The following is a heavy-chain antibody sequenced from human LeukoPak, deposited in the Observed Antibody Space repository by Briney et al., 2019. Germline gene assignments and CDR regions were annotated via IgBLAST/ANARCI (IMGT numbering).Heavy chain of an antibody. D-gene: IGHD4-17*01. CDR3: ARIQNLPNYGDYRRHYYYYYMDV. CDR1: GGSISSSSYY. J-gene: IGHJ6*03. CDR2: IYYSGST. V-gene: IGHV4-39*01. Sequence: PSETLSLTCTVSGGSISSSSYYWGWIRQPPGKGLEWIGSIYYSGSTYYNPSLKSRVTISVDTSKNQFSLKLSSVTAADTAVYYCARIQNLPNYGDYRRHYYYYYMDVWGKGTTVTVSS.